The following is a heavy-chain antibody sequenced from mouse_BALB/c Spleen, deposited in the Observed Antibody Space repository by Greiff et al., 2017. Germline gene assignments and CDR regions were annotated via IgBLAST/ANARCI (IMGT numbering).Heavy chain of an antibody. CDR2: IWAGGST. V-gene: IGHV2-9*02. Sequence: QVQLKESGPGLVAPSQSLSITCTVSGFSLTSYGVHWVRQPPGKGLEWLGVIWAGGSTNYNSALMSRLSISKDNSKSQVFLKMNSLQTDDTAMYYCARDGDYYGNYVDAMDYWGQGTSVTVSS. CDR3: ARDGDYYGNYVDAMDY. CDR1: GFSLTSYG. D-gene: IGHD2-1*01. J-gene: IGHJ4*01.